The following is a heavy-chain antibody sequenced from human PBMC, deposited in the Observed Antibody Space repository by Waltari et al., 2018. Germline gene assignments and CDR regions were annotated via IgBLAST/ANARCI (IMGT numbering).Heavy chain of an antibody. CDR3: ARGNGYDNSGYSAYGPYPDY. CDR1: GYSFTSFD. Sequence: VQLVQSGAEVKKPGASVKVSCTASGYSFTSFDINCVRPATGQGLEWMGWMNPNSGYTGYAQKFQGRVTITRNTSISTAYMELSTLRSEDTAVYYCARGNGYDNSGYSAYGPYPDYWGQGTLVTVSS. D-gene: IGHD3-22*01. J-gene: IGHJ4*02. CDR2: MNPNSGYT. V-gene: IGHV1-8*01.